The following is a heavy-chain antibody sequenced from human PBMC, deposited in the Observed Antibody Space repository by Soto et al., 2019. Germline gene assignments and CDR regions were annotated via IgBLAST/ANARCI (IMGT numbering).Heavy chain of an antibody. V-gene: IGHV4-39*01. J-gene: IGHJ4*02. CDR1: GGSLSSSPCY. CDR3: ARRLNGVAVDY. Sequence: ASETLSLTCTVSGGSLSSSPCYWAWIRQPPGKGLELIGIINYSGSAYYNPSLKSRVTISVDTSKNQFSLKLNSVTAADTAVYYCARRLNGVAVDYCGQGPLVTVYS. CDR2: INYSGSA. D-gene: IGHD2-15*01.